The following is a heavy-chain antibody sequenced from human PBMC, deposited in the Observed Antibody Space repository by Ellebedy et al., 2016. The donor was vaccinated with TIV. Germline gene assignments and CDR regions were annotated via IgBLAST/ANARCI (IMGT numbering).Heavy chain of an antibody. D-gene: IGHD4-17*01. J-gene: IGHJ6*02. Sequence: SVKVSCXASGGTFSSYAISWVRQAPGQGLEWMGGIIPIFGTANYAQKFQGRVTITADESTSTAYMELSSLRSEDTAVYYCARPQDGDPRYYGMDVWGQGTTVTVSS. CDR1: GGTFSSYA. CDR3: ARPQDGDPRYYGMDV. CDR2: IIPIFGTA. V-gene: IGHV1-69*13.